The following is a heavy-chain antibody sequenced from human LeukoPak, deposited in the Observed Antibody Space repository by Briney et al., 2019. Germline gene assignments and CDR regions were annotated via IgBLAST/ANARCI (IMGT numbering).Heavy chain of an antibody. CDR1: GFTVSSNE. V-gene: IGHV3-66*01. J-gene: IGHJ4*02. D-gene: IGHD3-22*01. Sequence: GGSLRLSCAASGFTVSSNEMSWVRQAPGKGLEWVSVIYSGGSTYYADSVKGGFTISRDNSKNTVDLQMNSLRAEDTAVYYCARGHDYDSSVAYWGQGTLVTVSS. CDR2: IYSGGST. CDR3: ARGHDYDSSVAY.